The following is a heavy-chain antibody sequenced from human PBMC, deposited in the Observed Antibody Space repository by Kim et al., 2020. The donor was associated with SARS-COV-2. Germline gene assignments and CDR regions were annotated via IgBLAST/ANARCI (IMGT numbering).Heavy chain of an antibody. J-gene: IGHJ6*03. D-gene: IGHD3-3*01. V-gene: IGHV3-21*01. Sequence: GGSLRLSCAASGFTFSSYIMNWVRQAPGKGLEWVSSISSSSSYIYYADSVKGRFTISRDNAKNSLYLQMNSLRAEDTAVYYCARDGQFVEWLSPWYYYYYMDVRGKGTTVTASS. CDR1: GFTFSSYI. CDR2: ISSSSSYI. CDR3: ARDGQFVEWLSPWYYYYYMDV.